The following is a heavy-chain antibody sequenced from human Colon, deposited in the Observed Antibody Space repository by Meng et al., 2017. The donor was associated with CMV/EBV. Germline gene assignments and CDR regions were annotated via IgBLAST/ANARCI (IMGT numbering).Heavy chain of an antibody. CDR2: IYSSGST. D-gene: IGHD6-19*01. CDR3: AGHGSGWNPYGMDV. J-gene: IGHJ6*02. Sequence: GESLKISCAASEFTVSSNYMSWVRRAPGKGLEWVSVIYSSGSTYYADSVKDRFTISRDISKNTLFLQMNSLRADDSAVDYCAGHGSGWNPYGMDVWGQGTTVTVSS. V-gene: IGHV3-66*02. CDR1: EFTVSSNY.